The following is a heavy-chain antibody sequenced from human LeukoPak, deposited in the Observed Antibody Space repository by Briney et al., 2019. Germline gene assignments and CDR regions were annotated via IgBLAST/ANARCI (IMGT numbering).Heavy chain of an antibody. D-gene: IGHD3-22*01. CDR3: AKVSRVVVSRDAFDI. CDR1: GFTFSSYG. V-gene: IGHV3-9*01. Sequence: GGSLRLSCAASGFTFSSYGMHWVRQAPGKGLEWVSGISWNSGSIGYADSVKGRFTISRDSAKNSLYLQMNSLRAEDTALYYCAKVSRVVVSRDAFDIWGQGTMVTVSS. CDR2: ISWNSGSI. J-gene: IGHJ3*02.